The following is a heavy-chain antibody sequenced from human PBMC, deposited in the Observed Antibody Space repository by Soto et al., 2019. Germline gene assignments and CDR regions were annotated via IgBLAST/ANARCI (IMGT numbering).Heavy chain of an antibody. Sequence: EVQLVESGGGLVQPGGSLRLSCTASGFTFSSYDMHWVRQATGKGLEWVSAIGTAGDTYYPGSVKGRFTISRENAKNTLYLQMNSLRAEDTAVYYCAKAPVGFGELHFDYWGQGALVTVSS. V-gene: IGHV3-13*01. D-gene: IGHD3-10*01. CDR2: IGTAGDT. CDR1: GFTFSSYD. J-gene: IGHJ4*02. CDR3: AKAPVGFGELHFDY.